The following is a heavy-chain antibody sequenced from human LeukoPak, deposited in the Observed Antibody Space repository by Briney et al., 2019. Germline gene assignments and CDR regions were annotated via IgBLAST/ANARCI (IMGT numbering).Heavy chain of an antibody. CDR1: GYTFTSYG. V-gene: IGHV1-18*01. CDR3: ARDHQYYDFWSGYSPVLYYYYYGMDV. CDR2: ISAYNGNT. D-gene: IGHD3-3*01. J-gene: IGHJ6*02. Sequence: ASVKVSCKASGYTFTSYGISWVRQAPGQGLEWMGWISAYNGNTNYAQKLQGRVTMTTDTSTSTAYMELRSLGSDDTAVYYCARDHQYYDFWSGYSPVLYYYYYGMDVWGQGTTVTVSS.